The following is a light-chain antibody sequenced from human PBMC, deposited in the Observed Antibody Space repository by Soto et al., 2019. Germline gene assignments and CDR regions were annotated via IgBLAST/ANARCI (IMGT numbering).Light chain of an antibody. V-gene: IGLV3-1*01. CDR3: QAWDSSTGV. CDR2: QDN. CDR1: KLGQRF. Sequence: SSELIQPPSVSVSPGQTASITCSGDKLGQRFACWYQQKTGQPPVLVIYQDNKRPSGIPERFSGSNSGNTATLTIGGTQAMDEADYYCQAWDSSTGVFGGGTKLTVL. J-gene: IGLJ3*02.